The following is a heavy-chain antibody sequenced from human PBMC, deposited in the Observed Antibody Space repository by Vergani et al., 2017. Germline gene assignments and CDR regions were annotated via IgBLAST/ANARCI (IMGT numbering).Heavy chain of an antibody. D-gene: IGHD6-13*01. Sequence: QVQLVESGGGVVQPGRSLRLSCAASGFTFSSYGMHWVRQAPGKGLEWVAVISYDGSNKYYADSVKGRFTISRDNSKNTLYLQMNSLRAEDTAVYYCARIAAAVHNPGWGQGTLVTVSS. CDR2: ISYDGSNK. CDR1: GFTFSSYG. J-gene: IGHJ4*02. CDR3: ARIAAAVHNPG. V-gene: IGHV3-30*03.